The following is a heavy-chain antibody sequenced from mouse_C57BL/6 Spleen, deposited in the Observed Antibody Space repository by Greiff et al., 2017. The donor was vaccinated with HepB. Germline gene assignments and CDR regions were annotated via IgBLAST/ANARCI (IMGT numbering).Heavy chain of an antibody. V-gene: IGHV7-3*01. Sequence: EVNVVESGGGLVQPGGSLSLSCAASGFTFTDYYMSWVRQPPGKALEWLGFIRNKANGYTTEYSASVKGRFTISRDNSQSILYLQMNALRAEDSATYYCARSSDSSGPAWFAYWGQGTLVTVSA. CDR2: IRNKANGYTT. CDR3: ARSSDSSGPAWFAY. CDR1: GFTFTDYY. J-gene: IGHJ3*01. D-gene: IGHD3-2*02.